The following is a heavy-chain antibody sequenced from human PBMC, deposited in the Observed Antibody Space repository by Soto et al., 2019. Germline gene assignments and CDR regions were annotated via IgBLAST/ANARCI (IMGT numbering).Heavy chain of an antibody. D-gene: IGHD2-15*01. Sequence: SLRLSCSASGFIFSESTIYWVRQVPGKGLEAISAVSTSGRSTYYADSVKDRFTISRDNSKNTLFLQMGSLRPEDTAIYYCVKQAHGLDGVAFDYWGQGTQVTVSS. CDR1: GFIFSEST. CDR2: VSTSGRST. J-gene: IGHJ4*02. CDR3: VKQAHGLDGVAFDY. V-gene: IGHV3-64D*06.